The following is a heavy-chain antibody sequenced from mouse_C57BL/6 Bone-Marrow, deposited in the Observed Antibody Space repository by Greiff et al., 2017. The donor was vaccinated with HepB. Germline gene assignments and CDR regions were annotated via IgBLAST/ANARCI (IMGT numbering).Heavy chain of an antibody. J-gene: IGHJ3*01. CDR2: IYPGSGNT. V-gene: IGHV1-76*01. CDR3: ARRSNYGGFAY. Sequence: VQLQQSGAELVRPGASVKLSCKASGYTFTDYYINWVKQRPGQGLEWIARIYPGSGNTYYNEKFKGKATLTAEKSSSTAYMQLSSLTSEDSAVYFCARRSNYGGFAYWGQGTLVTVSA. D-gene: IGHD2-5*01. CDR1: GYTFTDYY.